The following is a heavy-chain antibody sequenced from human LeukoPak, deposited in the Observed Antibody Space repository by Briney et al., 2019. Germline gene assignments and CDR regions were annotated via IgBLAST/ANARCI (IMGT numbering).Heavy chain of an antibody. CDR2: IIPIFGTA. J-gene: IGHJ4*02. CDR1: GGTFSSYA. D-gene: IGHD5-12*01. V-gene: IGHV1-69*06. Sequence: WVKVSCKASGGTFSSYAISWVQQAPGQGLEWMGGIIPIFGTANYAQKFQGRVTITADKSTSTAYMELSSLRSEDTAVYYCARGDPSTDSGYGYWGQGTLVTVSS. CDR3: ARGDPSTDSGYGY.